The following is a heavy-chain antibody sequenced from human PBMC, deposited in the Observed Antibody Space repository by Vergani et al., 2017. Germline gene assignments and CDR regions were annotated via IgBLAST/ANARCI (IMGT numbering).Heavy chain of an antibody. V-gene: IGHV1-2*02. CDR2: INPNSGGT. CDR1: GYTFTGYY. J-gene: IGHJ5*02. Sequence: QVQLVQSGAEVKKPGASVKVSCKASGYTFTGYYMHWVRQAPGQGLEWMGWINPNSGGTNYAQKFQGRVTMTRDTSISTAYMELSRLRSDDTAVYYCARDVYYGSSNPGGFDPWGQGTLVTVSS. D-gene: IGHD3-10*01. CDR3: ARDVYYGSSNPGGFDP.